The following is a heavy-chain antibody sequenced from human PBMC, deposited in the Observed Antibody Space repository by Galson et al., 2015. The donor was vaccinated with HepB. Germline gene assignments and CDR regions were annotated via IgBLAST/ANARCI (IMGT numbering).Heavy chain of an antibody. CDR1: GFTFSSYA. CDR3: AKDEIAVAGTGELFDY. J-gene: IGHJ4*02. V-gene: IGHV3-23*01. D-gene: IGHD6-19*01. Sequence: SLRLSCAASGFTFSSYAMSWVRQAPGKGLEWVSAISGSGGSTYYADSVKGRFTISRDNSKNTLYLQMNSLRAEDTAVYYCAKDEIAVAGTGELFDYWGQGTLVTVSS. CDR2: ISGSGGST.